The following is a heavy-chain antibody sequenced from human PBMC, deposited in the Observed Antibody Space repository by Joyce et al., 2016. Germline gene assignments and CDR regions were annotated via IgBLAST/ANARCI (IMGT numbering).Heavy chain of an antibody. V-gene: IGHV1-2*02. CDR3: AREYGGTFYFDY. Sequence: QVQLVQSGAEVKNPGASVKVSCKASGFRFSGYYIHGVRQAPGQGLEWMGWINPDRGDTIYAQKFQGRVTMTRDTSISTVYLELGRLTSDDTALYYCAREYGGTFYFDYWGQVTLVTVSS. CDR2: INPDRGDT. CDR1: GFRFSGYY. J-gene: IGHJ4*02. D-gene: IGHD4-23*01.